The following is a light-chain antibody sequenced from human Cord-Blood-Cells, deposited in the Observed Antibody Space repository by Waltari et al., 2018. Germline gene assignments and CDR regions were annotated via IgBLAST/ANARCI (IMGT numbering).Light chain of an antibody. CDR1: QSVSSN. CDR3: QQYNNWPRT. CDR2: GAS. Sequence: EIVMTQSPATLSVSLGERATLPCRANQSVSSNLAWYQQKPGQAPRLLIYGASTRATGIPARFSGSGSGTEFTLTISSLQSEDFAVYYCQQYNNWPRTFGQGTKVEIK. J-gene: IGKJ1*01. V-gene: IGKV3-15*01.